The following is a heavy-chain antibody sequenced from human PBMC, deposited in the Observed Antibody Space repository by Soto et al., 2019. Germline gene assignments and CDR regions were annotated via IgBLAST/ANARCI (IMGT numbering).Heavy chain of an antibody. CDR1: GYSFTSYW. CDR2: IYPGDSDT. J-gene: IGHJ4*02. D-gene: IGHD3-10*01. CDR3: ASSGSGTYYISYDY. V-gene: IGHV5-51*01. Sequence: LGESLKISCKGSGYSFTSYWICWFLQMPGKGLEWMGIIYPGDSDTRYSPSFQGQVTISADKSISTAYLQWSSLKASDTAMYYCASSGSGTYYISYDYWGQGTQVTVSS.